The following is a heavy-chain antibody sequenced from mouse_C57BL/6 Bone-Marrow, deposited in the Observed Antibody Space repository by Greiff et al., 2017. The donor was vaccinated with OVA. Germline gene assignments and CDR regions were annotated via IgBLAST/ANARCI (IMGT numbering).Heavy chain of an antibody. Sequence: EVKLVESGGGLVQPKGSLKLSCAASGFSFNTYAMNWVRQAPGQGLEWVARIRSKSNDYATYYADSVKDRFTISRDDSESMLYLQMNNLKTEDTAMYYCVRQDYYGSSYDYWGQGTTLTVSS. CDR1: GFSFNTYA. CDR2: IRSKSNDYAT. D-gene: IGHD1-1*01. CDR3: VRQDYYGSSYDY. J-gene: IGHJ2*01. V-gene: IGHV10-1*01.